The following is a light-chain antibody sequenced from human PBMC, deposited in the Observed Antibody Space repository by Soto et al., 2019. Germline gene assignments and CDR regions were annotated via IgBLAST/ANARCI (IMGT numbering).Light chain of an antibody. Sequence: DIVLTQSPESLPVSLGERATINCKSSQIVLSNNNHYLAWFQQKPGQPPKLLMYWASTRGSGVPDRFSGSASGTDFTLTISNLQAEDVAVYYCQQYHSDPITFGQGTLLEIK. V-gene: IGKV4-1*01. CDR2: WAS. J-gene: IGKJ5*01. CDR3: QQYHSDPIT. CDR1: QIVLSNNNHY.